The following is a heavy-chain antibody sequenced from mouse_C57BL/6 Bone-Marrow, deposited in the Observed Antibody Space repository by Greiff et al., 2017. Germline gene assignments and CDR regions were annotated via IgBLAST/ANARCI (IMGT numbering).Heavy chain of an antibody. CDR1: GYTFTSYG. V-gene: IGHV1-81*01. CDR3: AREAGRDY. Sequence: VKLMESGAELARPGASVKLSCKASGYTFTSYGISWVKQRTGQGLEWIGEIYPRSGNTYYNEKFKGKATLTADKSSSTAYMELRSLTSEDSAVXFCAREAGRDYWGQGTTLTVSS. D-gene: IGHD3-2*02. CDR2: IYPRSGNT. J-gene: IGHJ2*01.